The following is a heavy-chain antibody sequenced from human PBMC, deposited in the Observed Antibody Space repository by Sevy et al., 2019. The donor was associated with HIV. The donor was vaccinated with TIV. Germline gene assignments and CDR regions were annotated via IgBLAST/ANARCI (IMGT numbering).Heavy chain of an antibody. Sequence: SETLSLTCTVSGDSMSRSNHYWGWVRQPPGKGLEWIGIIYYRGTTYYNPSLKSRITISEDTSKNQFSLRLTSVTAADTALYFCARLLGDNGYFDQWGQGTLVTVSS. CDR3: ARLLGDNGYFDQ. CDR1: GDSMSRSNHY. CDR2: IYYRGTT. V-gene: IGHV4-39*01. D-gene: IGHD4-17*01. J-gene: IGHJ4*02.